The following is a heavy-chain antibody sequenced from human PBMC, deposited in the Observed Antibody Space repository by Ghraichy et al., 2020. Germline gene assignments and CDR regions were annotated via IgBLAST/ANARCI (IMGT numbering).Heavy chain of an antibody. CDR2: ISSSSSTI. D-gene: IGHD2-2*01. CDR3: ARDWARYYVVVPAAMPLRQQLGDY. CDR1: GFTFSSYS. V-gene: IGHV3-48*01. Sequence: GGSLRLSCAASGFTFSSYSMNWVRQAPGKGLEWVSYISSSSSTIYYADSVKGRFTISRDNAKNSLYLQMNSLRAEDTAVYYCARDWARYYVVVPAAMPLRQQLGDYWGQGTLVTVSS. J-gene: IGHJ4*02.